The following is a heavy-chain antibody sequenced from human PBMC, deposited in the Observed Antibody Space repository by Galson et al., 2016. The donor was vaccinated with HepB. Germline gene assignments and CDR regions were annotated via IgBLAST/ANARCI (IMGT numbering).Heavy chain of an antibody. D-gene: IGHD3-10*01. CDR3: ARGPGYYSASGRPWDYNPMDV. CDR1: GFSVSTNY. CDR2: IYTAGNT. Sequence: SLRLSCAVSGFSVSTNYMSWVRQAPGKGLEWVSIIYTAGNTYYTDSVKGRFTISRGNAQNTRYLQMTSLTGEDTSVYYCARGPGYYSASGRPWDYNPMDVWGQGTTVIVPS. V-gene: IGHV3-53*01. J-gene: IGHJ6*02.